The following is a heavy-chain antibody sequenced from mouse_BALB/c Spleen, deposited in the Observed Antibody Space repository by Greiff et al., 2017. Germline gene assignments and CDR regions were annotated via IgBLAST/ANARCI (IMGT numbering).Heavy chain of an antibody. CDR3: CRAYSHYEAMDY. J-gene: IGHJ4*01. CDR2: IWSGGST. CDR1: GFSLTRYG. D-gene: IGHD2-5*01. V-gene: IGHV2-2*02. Sequence: QVQLQQSGPGLVQPSECLTITCTASGFSLTRYGVHWVRQSPGKGLEWLGVIWSGGSTDYNAAFISRLSISKDNTKTQVFFKMNSRQANDTAIYYCCRAYSHYEAMDYWGQGTTVTVSS.